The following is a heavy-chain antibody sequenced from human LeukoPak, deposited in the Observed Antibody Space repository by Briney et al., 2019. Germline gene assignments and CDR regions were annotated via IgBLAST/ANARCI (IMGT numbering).Heavy chain of an antibody. Sequence: HPGGSLRLSCAASGFTFSTYWMYWVRQVAGKGLVWVSRIKSDGSSTSYADSVKGRFTISRDNAKNTLYLQMNSLRAEDTAVYYCATLYGGSLDYWGQGTLVTVSS. CDR3: ATLYGGSLDY. CDR2: IKSDGSST. J-gene: IGHJ4*02. D-gene: IGHD5-12*01. CDR1: GFTFSTYW. V-gene: IGHV3-74*01.